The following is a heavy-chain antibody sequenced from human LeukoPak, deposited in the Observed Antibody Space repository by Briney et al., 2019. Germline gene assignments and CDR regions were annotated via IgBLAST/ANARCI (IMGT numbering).Heavy chain of an antibody. CDR2: IYYSGST. CDR3: ARGGWFDP. V-gene: IGHV4-59*01. Sequence: TSETLSLTRTVSGGSISSYYWSWIRQPPGKGLEWIGYIYYSGSTNYNPSLKSRVTISVDTSKNQFSLKLSSVTAADTAVYYCARGGWFDPWGQGTLVTVSS. CDR1: GGSISSYY. J-gene: IGHJ5*02.